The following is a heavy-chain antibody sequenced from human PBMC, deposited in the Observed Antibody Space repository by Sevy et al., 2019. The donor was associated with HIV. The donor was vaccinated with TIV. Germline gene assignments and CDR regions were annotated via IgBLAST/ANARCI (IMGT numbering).Heavy chain of an antibody. D-gene: IGHD7-27*01. CDR1: GYSISSDYY. J-gene: IGHJ5*02. V-gene: IGHV4-38-2*02. Sequence: SETLSLTCTVSGYSISSDYYWGWIRQPPGKGLGRNGTIYHGGITYYNPSLTSRVTISVDTSKNRFSLKLSSVTAADTAVYYCARGPRALGWFDLWGQGTLVTVSS. CDR3: ARGPRALGWFDL. CDR2: IYHGGIT.